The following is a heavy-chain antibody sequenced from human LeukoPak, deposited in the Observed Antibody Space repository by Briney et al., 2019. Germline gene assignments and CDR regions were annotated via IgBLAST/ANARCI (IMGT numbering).Heavy chain of an antibody. J-gene: IGHJ4*02. V-gene: IGHV3-23*01. CDR2: ISSSGGST. CDR1: GFTFSSYA. D-gene: IGHD5-12*01. CDR3: ADRSSGYEGGDY. Sequence: GGSLRLSCAASGFTFSSYAMSWVRQAPGKGLEWVSAISSSGGSTYYADSVKGRFTISRDNSKNTLYLQMNSLRAEDTAVYYCADRSSGYEGGDYWGQGTLVTVSS.